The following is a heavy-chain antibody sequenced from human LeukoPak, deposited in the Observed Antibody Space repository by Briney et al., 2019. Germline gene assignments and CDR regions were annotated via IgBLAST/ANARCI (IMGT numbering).Heavy chain of an antibody. D-gene: IGHD1-26*01. Sequence: GDSLRLSCADSGFTFSSHWMHWVRQAPGKGLVWVSRIKYDASSTSYADSVKGRFTISRDNAKNTLYLQMNSLRAEDTAVYYCARGATYAYYQDYWGQGTLVTVSS. CDR2: IKYDASST. CDR1: GFTFSSHW. CDR3: ARGATYAYYQDY. J-gene: IGHJ4*02. V-gene: IGHV3-74*01.